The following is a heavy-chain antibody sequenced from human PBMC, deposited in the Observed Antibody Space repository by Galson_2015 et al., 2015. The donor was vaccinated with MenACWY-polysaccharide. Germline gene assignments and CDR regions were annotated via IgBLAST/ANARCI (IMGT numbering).Heavy chain of an antibody. CDR1: GFTFSSYA. CDR2: ISGSGGTT. CDR3: LVVPGGIYRAMDV. V-gene: IGHV3-23*01. J-gene: IGHJ6*02. D-gene: IGHD2-2*01. Sequence: SLRLSCAASGFTFSSYAMSWVRQAPGKGLEWVAAISGSGGTTYYADSVKGRFTISRDNSKNMVYLHMNSLRAEDTAVYYSLVVPGGIYRAMDVWGQGTTVTVSS.